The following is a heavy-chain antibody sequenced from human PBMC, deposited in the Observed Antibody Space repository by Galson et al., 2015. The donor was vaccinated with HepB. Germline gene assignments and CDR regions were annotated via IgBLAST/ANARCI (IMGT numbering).Heavy chain of an antibody. CDR1: GYKIADYF. V-gene: IGHV1-2*02. CDR2: INPKTGDT. J-gene: IGHJ4*02. Sequence: SVKVSCKASGYKIADYFIQWIRQAPGQGLDWVGWINPKTGDTNYAQKFRGRVNMTKDTSINTVHMQLNRLTSDDTAVFYCVTLITPPNEPAADYWGQGTLVTVSS. D-gene: IGHD6-13*01. CDR3: VTLITPPNEPAADY.